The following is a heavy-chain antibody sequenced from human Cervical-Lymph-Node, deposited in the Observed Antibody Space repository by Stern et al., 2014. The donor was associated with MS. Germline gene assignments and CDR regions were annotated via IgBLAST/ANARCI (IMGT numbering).Heavy chain of an antibody. CDR1: GFTFSNYA. CDR2: ISAGGGSK. D-gene: IGHD4-17*01. J-gene: IGHJ6*02. V-gene: IGHV3-23*04. Sequence: EVQLVESGGALVQPGGSLKLSCAASGFTFSNYAMTWVRQAPGKGLEWVSAISAGGGSKYYADSVTGRFTISRDNSKNTLYLQMNSVRADDTALYYCAKGGWGSTTDADNYSYGMDVWGQGTTVTVSS. CDR3: AKGGWGSTTDADNYSYGMDV.